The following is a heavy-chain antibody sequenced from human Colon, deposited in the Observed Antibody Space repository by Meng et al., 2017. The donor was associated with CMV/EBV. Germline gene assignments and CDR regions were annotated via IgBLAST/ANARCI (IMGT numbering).Heavy chain of an antibody. V-gene: IGHV1-18*01. J-gene: IGHJ4*02. Sequence: ASVKVSCKASGYIFMSYAITWVRQAPGQGLEWMGWISVDTGKTNYAQKFQGRVTMTTDTSTSTAYMEVRSLRSDDTAVFYCVRGIGGPTAFDYWGQGTLVTVSS. CDR2: ISVDTGKT. D-gene: IGHD3-16*01. CDR3: VRGIGGPTAFDY. CDR1: GYIFMSYA.